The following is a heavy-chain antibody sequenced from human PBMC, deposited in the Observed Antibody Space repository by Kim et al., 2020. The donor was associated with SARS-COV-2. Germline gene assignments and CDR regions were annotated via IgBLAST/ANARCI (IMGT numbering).Heavy chain of an antibody. CDR2: IYTSGST. D-gene: IGHD1-26*01. J-gene: IGHJ4*02. CDR1: GGSISSGSYY. V-gene: IGHV4-61*02. Sequence: SETLSLTCTVSGGSISSGSYYWSWIRQPAGKGLEWIGRIYTSGSTNYNPSLKSRVTISVDTSKNQFSLKLSSVTAADTAVYYCARARGGASPTFDYWGQGTLVTVSS. CDR3: ARARGGASPTFDY.